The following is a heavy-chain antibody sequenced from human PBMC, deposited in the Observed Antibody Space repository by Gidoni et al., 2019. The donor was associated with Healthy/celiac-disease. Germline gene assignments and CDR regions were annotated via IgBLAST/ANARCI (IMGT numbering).Heavy chain of an antibody. V-gene: IGHV3-66*02. CDR2: IYSGGST. CDR3: ARGEGML. J-gene: IGHJ4*02. Sequence: EVQLVESGGGLFQTGGSLGLSCAASGFTVSSNYRSWVRQAPGKGLEWVAVIYSGGSTYYADSVKGRFTISRDNSKNTLYLQMNSLRAGDTAVYYCARGEGMLWGQGTLVTVSS. CDR1: GFTVSSNY. D-gene: IGHD3-10*01.